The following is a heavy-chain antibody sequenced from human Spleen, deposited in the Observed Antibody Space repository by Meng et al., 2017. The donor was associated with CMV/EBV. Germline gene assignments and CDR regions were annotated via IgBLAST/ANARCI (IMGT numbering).Heavy chain of an antibody. CDR2: IIPVPGST. Sequence: SVKVSCKTSGGTFSSFSISWVRQAPGQGLEWMGRIIPVPGSTSYAHKFQGRVSITADTSTNTAYMELSSLRSDDTAVYYCARGSNKDIMGIFGVVTPDYYYGMDVWGQGTTVTVS. J-gene: IGHJ6*02. CDR3: ARGSNKDIMGIFGVVTPDYYYGMDV. V-gene: IGHV1-69*08. D-gene: IGHD3-3*01. CDR1: GGTFSSFS.